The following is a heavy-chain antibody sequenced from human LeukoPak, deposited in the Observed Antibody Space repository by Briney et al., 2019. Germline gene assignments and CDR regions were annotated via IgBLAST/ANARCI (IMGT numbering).Heavy chain of an antibody. D-gene: IGHD3-3*01. CDR3: ARDETYYDFWSGYRDYYFDY. Sequence: GGSLRLSCAASGFTFSSYAMHWVRQAPGKGLEWVAVISYDGSSKYYADSVKGRFTISRDNSKNTLYLQMNSPRAEDTAVYYCARDETYYDFWSGYRDYYFDYWGQGTLVTVSS. CDR1: GFTFSSYA. V-gene: IGHV3-30*04. J-gene: IGHJ4*02. CDR2: ISYDGSSK.